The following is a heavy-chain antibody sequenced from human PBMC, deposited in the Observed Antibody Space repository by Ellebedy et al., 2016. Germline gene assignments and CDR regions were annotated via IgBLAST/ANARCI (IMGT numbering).Heavy chain of an antibody. CDR3: ARYGLSGTFDL. Sequence: GESLKISCAASGFTFSSYWMGWVRQAPGKGLEWVANIRSDESEKYFKDSVKGRFTISRDNAKNSVYLQMNSLRVEDTAMYYCARYGLSGTFDLWGQGTPATVSS. CDR1: GFTFSSYW. V-gene: IGHV3-7*03. CDR2: IRSDESEK. D-gene: IGHD3-10*01. J-gene: IGHJ4*02.